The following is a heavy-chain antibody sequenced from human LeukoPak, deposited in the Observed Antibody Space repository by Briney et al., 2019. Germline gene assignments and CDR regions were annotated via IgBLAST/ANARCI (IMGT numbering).Heavy chain of an antibody. CDR3: ARQTPYSSGWSNDY. D-gene: IGHD6-19*01. CDR2: IYYSGST. CDR1: GGSINNYY. J-gene: IGHJ4*02. Sequence: PSETLSLTCTVSGGSINNYYWSWIRQPPGKGLEWIGYIYYSGSTNYNPSLKGRVTISVDTSKNQFSLKLNSVTAADTAVYYCARQTPYSSGWSNDYWGQGTLVTVSS. V-gene: IGHV4-59*01.